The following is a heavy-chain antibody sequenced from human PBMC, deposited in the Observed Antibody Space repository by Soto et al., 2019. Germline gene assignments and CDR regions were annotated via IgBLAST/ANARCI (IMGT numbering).Heavy chain of an antibody. CDR3: AKDPNIVVVPAATGGMDV. D-gene: IGHD2-2*01. Sequence: ASVKVSCTASGYSFTNYPISWVRRAPGQGLEWMGWISAYSGDTNYAQKFQGRVTMTRVTSISTAYMELSSLRSDDTALYYCAKDPNIVVVPAATGGMDVWGQGTTVTVSS. CDR1: GYSFTNYP. J-gene: IGHJ6*02. CDR2: ISAYSGDT. V-gene: IGHV1-2*02.